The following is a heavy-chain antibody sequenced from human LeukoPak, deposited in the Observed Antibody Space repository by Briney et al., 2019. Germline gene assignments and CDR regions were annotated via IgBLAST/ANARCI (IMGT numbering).Heavy chain of an antibody. Sequence: SETLSLTCTVSGGSISRHYWSWIRQPPGKGLEWIGYIYYSGSSKYNPSLKSRVTISVDTSKNQFSLKLSSMTAADTAVYYCARLYDSSGYTNWLDPWGQGTLVTVSS. CDR1: GGSISRHY. V-gene: IGHV4-59*11. D-gene: IGHD3-22*01. CDR2: IYYSGSS. CDR3: ARLYDSSGYTNWLDP. J-gene: IGHJ5*02.